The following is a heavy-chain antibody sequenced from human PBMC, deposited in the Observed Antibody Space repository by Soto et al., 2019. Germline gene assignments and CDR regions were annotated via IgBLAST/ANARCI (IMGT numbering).Heavy chain of an antibody. CDR1: GGTFSNYG. D-gene: IGHD6-13*01. Sequence: QVKLVQSGTEVKRPGSSVKVSCKASGGTFSNYGLSWVRQAPGHGLQWMGGIIPLFGTLHNSREFQDRVTITADQSTGTASMDLRRLTYDDTAVYFCATTTFNMASAGAYYCDSWGQGILVTVS. CDR2: IIPLFGTL. CDR3: ATTTFNMASAGAYYCDS. V-gene: IGHV1-69*01. J-gene: IGHJ4*02.